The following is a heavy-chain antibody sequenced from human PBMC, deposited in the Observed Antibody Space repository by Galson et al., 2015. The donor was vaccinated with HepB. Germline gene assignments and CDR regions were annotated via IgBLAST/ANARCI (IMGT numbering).Heavy chain of an antibody. J-gene: IGHJ6*03. CDR2: ISWNSGSI. CDR3: AKEGTVTTNTYYHYYMDV. Sequence: SLRLSCAASGFTFDDYAMHWVRQAPGKGLEWVSGISWNSGSIGYADSVKGRFTISRDNAKNSLYLQMNSLRAEDTALYYCAKEGTVTTNTYYHYYMDVWGKGTTVTVSS. D-gene: IGHD4-17*01. CDR1: GFTFDDYA. V-gene: IGHV3-9*01.